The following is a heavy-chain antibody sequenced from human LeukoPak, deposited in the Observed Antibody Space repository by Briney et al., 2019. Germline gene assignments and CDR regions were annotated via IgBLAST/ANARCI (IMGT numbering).Heavy chain of an antibody. D-gene: IGHD6-13*01. Sequence: PGGSLRLSCAASGFTFSSYAMHWVRQAPGKGLEWVAVISYDGSNKYYADSVKGRFTISRDNSKNTLYLQMNSLRAEDTAVYYCARWPYSSSWYYFDYWGQGTPVSVSS. V-gene: IGHV3-30-3*01. CDR2: ISYDGSNK. CDR3: ARWPYSSSWYYFDY. CDR1: GFTFSSYA. J-gene: IGHJ4*02.